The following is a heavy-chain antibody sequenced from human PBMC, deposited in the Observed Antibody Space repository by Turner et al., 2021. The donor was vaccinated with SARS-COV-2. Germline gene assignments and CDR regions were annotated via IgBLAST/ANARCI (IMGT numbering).Heavy chain of an antibody. Sequence: QVQLVESGGGVVQPGRSLRLPCAASGFPFSSFAMHWVRQAPGKGLEWVAVISYDGSNKYYADSVKGRFTISRDNSKNTLYLQMNSLRAEDTAVYYCAREDYYDSSGSLDYWGQGTLVTVSS. D-gene: IGHD3-22*01. J-gene: IGHJ4*02. CDR3: AREDYYDSSGSLDY. CDR2: ISYDGSNK. V-gene: IGHV3-30-3*01. CDR1: GFPFSSFA.